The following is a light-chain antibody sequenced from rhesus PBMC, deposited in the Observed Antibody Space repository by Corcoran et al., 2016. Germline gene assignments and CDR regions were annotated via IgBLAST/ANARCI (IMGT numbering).Light chain of an antibody. CDR1: QGITKS. J-gene: IGKJ4*01. Sequence: DIQMTQSPSSLSASVGDTVTITCQSSQGITKSLTWYQQKPGKAPKLLIYARSTLESGVPSRFSGCGSGTYVSHTISSLQSEDFGVYYGPQHTIFPLTFGGGTKVEVK. V-gene: IGKV1S13*01. CDR2: ARS. CDR3: PQHTIFPLT.